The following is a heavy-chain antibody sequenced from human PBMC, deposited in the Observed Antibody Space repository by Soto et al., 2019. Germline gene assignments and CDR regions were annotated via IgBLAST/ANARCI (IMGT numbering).Heavy chain of an antibody. CDR1: GYTFTSYG. V-gene: IGHV1-18*01. D-gene: IGHD5-18*01. CDR2: ISAYNGNT. J-gene: IGHJ5*02. Sequence: ASVKVSCKASGYTFTSYGSSWVRQAPGQGLEWMGCISAYNGNTNYAQKLQGRVTMTTDTSTSTAYMELRSLRSDDTAVYYCAVTTMVRGEWWFDPWGQGTLVTVSS. CDR3: AVTTMVRGEWWFDP.